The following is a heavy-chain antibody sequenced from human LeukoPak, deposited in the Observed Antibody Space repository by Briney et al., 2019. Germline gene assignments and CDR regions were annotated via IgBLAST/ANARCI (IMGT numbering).Heavy chain of an antibody. CDR1: GFTFSSYW. CDR2: IKQDGRDK. CDR3: VRYFTAVAPTLRLDY. J-gene: IGHJ4*02. Sequence: GGSLRLSCAASGFTFSSYWMNWVRQAPGKGLEWVATIKQDGRDKYYVDSVKGRFTISRDDAKNSLYLQMNSLRVEDTAVYHCVRYFTAVAPTLRLDYWGQGALVTVSS. V-gene: IGHV3-7*03. D-gene: IGHD6-19*01.